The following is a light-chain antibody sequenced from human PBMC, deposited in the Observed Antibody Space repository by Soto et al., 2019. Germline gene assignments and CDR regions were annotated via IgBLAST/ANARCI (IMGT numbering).Light chain of an antibody. CDR3: QQYNNWPPWT. V-gene: IGKV3D-15*01. Sequence: IVLTQSPGTLSLSPGERATLSFRASQSFSSYLAWYQQKPGQAPRLLIYDASNRATGIPARFSGSGSGTEFTLTISGLQSEDFAVYYCQQYNNWPPWTFGQGTKVDIK. J-gene: IGKJ1*01. CDR1: QSFSSY. CDR2: DAS.